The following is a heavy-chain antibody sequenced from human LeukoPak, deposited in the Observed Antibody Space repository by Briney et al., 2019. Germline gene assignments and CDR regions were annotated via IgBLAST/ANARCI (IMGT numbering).Heavy chain of an antibody. CDR3: ARGAMITFCGVIVEYNWFDP. Sequence: ASVTVSCKTSGYTFTSYYMHWVRQAPGQGLEWMGLINPSGGSTSNAQKFQGRVTMTRDTSTSTVYMELSSLRSEDTAVYYCARGAMITFCGVIVEYNWFDPWSQGTLVTVS. CDR1: GYTFTSYY. J-gene: IGHJ5*02. D-gene: IGHD3-16*02. CDR2: INPSGGST. V-gene: IGHV1-46*01.